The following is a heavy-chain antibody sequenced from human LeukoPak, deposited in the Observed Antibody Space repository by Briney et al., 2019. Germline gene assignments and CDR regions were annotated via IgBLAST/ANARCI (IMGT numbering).Heavy chain of an antibody. J-gene: IGHJ4*02. V-gene: IGHV1-8*02. CDR2: MNPNSGNT. CDR3: ARDLGFDILTGYYPFDY. D-gene: IGHD3-9*01. CDR1: GGTFSSYD. Sequence: ASVKVSCKASGGTFSSYDINWVRQATGQGLEWMGWMNPNSGNTGYAQKLQGRVTMTTDTSTSTAYMELRSLRSDDTAVYYCARDLGFDILTGYYPFDYWGQGTLVTVSS.